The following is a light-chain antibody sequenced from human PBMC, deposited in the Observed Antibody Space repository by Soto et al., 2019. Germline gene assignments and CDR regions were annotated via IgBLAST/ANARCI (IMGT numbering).Light chain of an antibody. CDR2: SNN. V-gene: IGLV1-44*01. Sequence: QSVLTQAPSASGTPEQRVTISCSGGSSNIGSNAVNWYRQLPGTAPKLLIHSNNQRPSGVPDRFSGSKSGTSASLAISGLQSEDEADYYCAAWDDSLNGYVFGTGTKVTVL. CDR1: SSNIGSNA. J-gene: IGLJ1*01. CDR3: AAWDDSLNGYV.